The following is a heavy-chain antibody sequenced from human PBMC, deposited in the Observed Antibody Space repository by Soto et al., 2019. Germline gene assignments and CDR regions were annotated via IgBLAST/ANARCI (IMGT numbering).Heavy chain of an antibody. V-gene: IGHV1-69*13. J-gene: IGHJ5*02. CDR3: ARDIGYGEAWFDP. CDR2: IIPIFGTA. Sequence: ASVKVSCKASGGTFSSYAISWVRQAPGQGLEWMGGIIPIFGTANYAQKFQGRVTITADESTSTAYMELSSLRSEDTAVYYCARDIGYGEAWFDPWGQGTLVTVSS. D-gene: IGHD4-17*01. CDR1: GGTFSSYA.